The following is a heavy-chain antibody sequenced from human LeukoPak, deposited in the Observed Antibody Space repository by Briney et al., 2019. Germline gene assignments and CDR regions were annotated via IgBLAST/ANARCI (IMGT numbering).Heavy chain of an antibody. CDR1: GGSISSYY. J-gene: IGHJ6*02. CDR3: ATGVVPAAMDAYYYYYGMDV. CDR2: IYTSGST. Sequence: PSETLSLTCTVSGGSISSYYWSWIRQPAGKGLEWIGRIYTSGSTNYNPSLKSRVTMSVDTSKNQFSLKLSSVTAADTAVYYCATGVVPAAMDAYYYYYGMDVWGQGTTVTVSS. D-gene: IGHD2-2*01. V-gene: IGHV4-4*07.